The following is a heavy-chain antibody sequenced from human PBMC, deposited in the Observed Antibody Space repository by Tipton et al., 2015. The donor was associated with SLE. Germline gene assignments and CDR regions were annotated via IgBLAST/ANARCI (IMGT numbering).Heavy chain of an antibody. V-gene: IGHV4-61*09. J-gene: IGHJ4*02. CDR1: GGSISSGGYY. Sequence: TLSLTCTVSGGSISSGGYYWSWIRQPAGKGLEWIGYIYTTGSTNYNPSLKSRVTISVDTSKNQFSLKLSSVNAADTAVYFCARTSSDSYWGDYFDYWGQGTLVTVSS. CDR3: ARTSSDSYWGDYFDY. D-gene: IGHD3-22*01. CDR2: IYTTGST.